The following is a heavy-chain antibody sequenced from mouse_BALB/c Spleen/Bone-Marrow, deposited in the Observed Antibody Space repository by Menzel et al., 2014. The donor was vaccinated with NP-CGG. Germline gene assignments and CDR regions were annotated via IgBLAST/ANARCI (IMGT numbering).Heavy chain of an antibody. CDR1: GYTFTSYW. Sequence: VQLQQSGAELVKPGASVELSCKASGYTFTSYWMHWVKQRPGQGLEWIGEIDPSDSYTNYNQKFKGKATLTVDKSSSTAYMQLSSLTSEDSAVYYCATARATSYAMDHWGQGTSVTVSS. V-gene: IGHV1-69*02. J-gene: IGHJ4*01. D-gene: IGHD3-1*01. CDR3: ATARATSYAMDH. CDR2: IDPSDSYT.